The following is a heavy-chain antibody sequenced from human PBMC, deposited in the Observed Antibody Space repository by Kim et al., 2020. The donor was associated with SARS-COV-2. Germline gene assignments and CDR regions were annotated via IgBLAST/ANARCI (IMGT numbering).Heavy chain of an antibody. CDR3: AIALQQSVDY. D-gene: IGHD6-13*01. J-gene: IGHJ4*01. Sequence: SETLSLTCSVSSGSFSSYYCSWIRQPPGKGLEWIAYMFYRGSTNYNPSLKSRVSISLDTPKNQYSLNLNSVTEADTVVYYFAIALQQSVDYRV. CDR2: MFYRGST. CDR1: SGSFSSYY. V-gene: IGHV4-59*13.